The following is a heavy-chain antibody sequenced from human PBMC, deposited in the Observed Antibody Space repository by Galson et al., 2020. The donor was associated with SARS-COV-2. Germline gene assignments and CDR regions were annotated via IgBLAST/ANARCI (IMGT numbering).Heavy chain of an antibody. V-gene: IGHV4-31*03. Sequence: SETLSLTCTVSGDSVSSAGYYWSWLRQHPGKGPEWIGYIQSSGSTYYSPSLKSRVTISADPSKTHFSLALRSVTAADTAVYYCARVSGAYDTEYWGQGILVIVSS. CDR2: IQSSGST. CDR3: ARVSGAYDTEY. CDR1: GDSVSSAGYY. D-gene: IGHD1-26*01. J-gene: IGHJ4*02.